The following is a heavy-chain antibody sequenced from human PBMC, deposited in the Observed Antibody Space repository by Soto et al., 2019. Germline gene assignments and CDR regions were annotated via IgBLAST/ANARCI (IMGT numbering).Heavy chain of an antibody. J-gene: IGHJ4*02. D-gene: IGHD3-10*01. CDR1: GFTFSSYG. CDR3: AKDRRRYYYGPGSYLALDY. CDR2: ISYDGSNK. Sequence: GGSLRLSCAASGFTFSSYGMHWVRQAPGKGLEWVAVISYDGSNKYYADSVKGRFTISRDNSKNTLYLQMNSLRAEDTAVYYCAKDRRRYYYGPGSYLALDYWGQGTLVTVSS. V-gene: IGHV3-30*18.